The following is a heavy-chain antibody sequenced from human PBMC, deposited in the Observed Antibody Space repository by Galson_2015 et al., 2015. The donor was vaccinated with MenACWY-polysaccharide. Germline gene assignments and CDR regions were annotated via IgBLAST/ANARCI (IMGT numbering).Heavy chain of an antibody. D-gene: IGHD5-24*01. J-gene: IGHJ4*02. CDR3: AKGGDGYKYLFDS. V-gene: IGHV3-74*01. Sequence: SLRLSCAASGFTFSSYWMHWVRQAPGKGLVWVSRINSDGGTTAYADSVKGRFTISRDNAKNTLYLQMSSLRAEDTAVYYCAKGGDGYKYLFDSWGQGTLVTVSS. CDR1: GFTFSSYW. CDR2: INSDGGTT.